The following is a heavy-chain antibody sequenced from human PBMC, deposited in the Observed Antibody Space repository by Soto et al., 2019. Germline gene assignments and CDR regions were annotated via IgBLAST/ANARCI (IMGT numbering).Heavy chain of an antibody. CDR1: GGSFSGYY. CDR3: ARGRIVGGSYCDY. V-gene: IGHV4-34*01. J-gene: IGHJ4*02. Sequence: QVQLQQWGAGLLKPSETLSLTCAVYGGSFSGYYWSWIRQPPGKGLEWIGEINHSGSTNYNPSLKSRLXISXDXFKHQFPLKLSSVPAADTAVYYCARGRIVGGSYCDYWGQGTLVTVSS. D-gene: IGHD1-26*01. CDR2: INHSGST.